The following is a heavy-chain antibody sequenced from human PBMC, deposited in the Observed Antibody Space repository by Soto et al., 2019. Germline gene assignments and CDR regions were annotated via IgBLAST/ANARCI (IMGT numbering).Heavy chain of an antibody. CDR2: INHSGST. Sequence: SXTLSLTCAVYGGSFSGYYWSWIRQPPGKGLEWIGEINHSGSTNYNPSLKSRVTISIDTSKSQFSLRLSSVTAADTAVYYCAREGGRYCSGGSCQVDYWGQGTLVTVSS. CDR1: GGSFSGYY. D-gene: IGHD2-15*01. J-gene: IGHJ4*02. CDR3: AREGGRYCSGGSCQVDY. V-gene: IGHV4-34*01.